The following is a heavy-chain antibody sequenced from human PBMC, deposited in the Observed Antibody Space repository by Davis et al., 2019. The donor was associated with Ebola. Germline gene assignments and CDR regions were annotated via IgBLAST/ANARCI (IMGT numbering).Heavy chain of an antibody. D-gene: IGHD6-13*01. CDR1: GYSFTSYW. CDR3: ARHGQQSHHDAFDI. J-gene: IGHJ3*02. Sequence: PGGSLRLSCKGSGYSFTSYWISWVRQMPGKGLEWMGRIDPSDSYTNYSPSFQGHVTISADKSISTAYLQWSSLKASDTAMYYCARHGQQSHHDAFDIWGQGTMVTVSS. V-gene: IGHV5-10-1*01. CDR2: IDPSDSYT.